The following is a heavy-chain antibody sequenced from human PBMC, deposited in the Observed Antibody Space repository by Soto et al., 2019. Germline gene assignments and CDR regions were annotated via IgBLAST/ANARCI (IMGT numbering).Heavy chain of an antibody. CDR1: GFSFSSYA. D-gene: IGHD5-12*01. J-gene: IGHJ4*02. Sequence: GGSLTLSCAASGFSFSSYAMSWVRQAPGEGLEWVSAISGSGGSTYYADSVKGRFTITRDNSKNTLYLQMNSLRAEDTAVYYCAKDKGYSGYDQAVFDYWGQGTLVTVSS. CDR3: AKDKGYSGYDQAVFDY. V-gene: IGHV3-23*01. CDR2: ISGSGGST.